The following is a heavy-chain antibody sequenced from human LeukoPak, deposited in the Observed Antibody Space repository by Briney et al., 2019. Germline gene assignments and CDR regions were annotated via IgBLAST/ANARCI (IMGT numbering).Heavy chain of an antibody. D-gene: IGHD3-22*01. Sequence: ASVKVSCKASGYTFSNYAIHWVRQAPGQRLEWMGWINAGNGNTKYSQKFQGRVTITRDTSASTAYMELSSLRSEDTAVYYCAGDIGGIVAAIDAFEIWGQGTMVTVSS. CDR3: AGDIGGIVAAIDAFEI. J-gene: IGHJ3*02. V-gene: IGHV1-3*01. CDR1: GYTFSNYA. CDR2: INAGNGNT.